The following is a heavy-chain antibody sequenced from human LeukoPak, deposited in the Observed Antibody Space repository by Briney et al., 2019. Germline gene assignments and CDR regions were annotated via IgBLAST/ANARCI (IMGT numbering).Heavy chain of an antibody. V-gene: IGHV3-33*01. CDR3: ARGGYDYDMDV. J-gene: IGHJ6*02. CDR1: GFTFSSYG. Sequence: GGSLRLSCAASGFTFSSYGMHWVRQAPGKGLEWVAVIWYDGSNKYYADSVKGRFTISRDNAKNTLYLQMNGLRVEDTAVYYCARGGYDYDMDVWGQGTTVTVSS. CDR2: IWYDGSNK.